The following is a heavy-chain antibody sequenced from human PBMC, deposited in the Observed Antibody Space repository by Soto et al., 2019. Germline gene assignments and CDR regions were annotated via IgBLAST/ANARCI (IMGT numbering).Heavy chain of an antibody. D-gene: IGHD4-17*01. Sequence: QVPLVQSGAEVKKPGASVKVSCKASGYTFTSYAMHWVRQAPGQRLEWMGWINAGNSNTKYSQKFQGRVTITRDTSASTAYLELSRLRPEVTAVYYCARDHLHGDYVMYSGNWFDPWGQGTLVTVSS. CDR2: INAGNSNT. J-gene: IGHJ5*02. V-gene: IGHV1-3*01. CDR3: ARDHLHGDYVMYSGNWFDP. CDR1: GYTFTSYA.